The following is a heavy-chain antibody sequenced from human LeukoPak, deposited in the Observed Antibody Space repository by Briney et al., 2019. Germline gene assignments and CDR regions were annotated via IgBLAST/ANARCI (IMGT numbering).Heavy chain of an antibody. V-gene: IGHV3-33*01. Sequence: PGGSLRLSCAASGFTFSSFGMRCVRQAPGKGLEWVAVIWYDASNKYYVDSVKGRFTISRDNSKNTLYLQMNSLRDDDTAVYYCVRGVGVSRFNYLDPWGQGTLVIVSS. CDR2: IWYDASNK. CDR1: GFTFSSFG. J-gene: IGHJ5*02. D-gene: IGHD1-7*01. CDR3: VRGVGVSRFNYLDP.